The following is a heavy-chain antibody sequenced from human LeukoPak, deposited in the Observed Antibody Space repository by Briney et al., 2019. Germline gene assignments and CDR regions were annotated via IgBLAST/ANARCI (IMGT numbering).Heavy chain of an antibody. CDR1: GFTFDNYA. V-gene: IGHV3-23*01. Sequence: GGSLRLSCAASGFTFDNYAMSWVRQAPGKGLEWVSLIRGSTYYADSVKGRFTISRDNSQNTLYLQMNSLRAEDTALYYCAKDLGGSTDYWGQGTLVTVSS. CDR2: IRGST. CDR3: AKDLGGSTDY. J-gene: IGHJ4*02. D-gene: IGHD5-12*01.